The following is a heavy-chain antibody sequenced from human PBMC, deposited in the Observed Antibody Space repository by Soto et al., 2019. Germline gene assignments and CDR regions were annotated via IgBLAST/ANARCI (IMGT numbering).Heavy chain of an antibody. CDR3: ARPASMGYSDGFDI. V-gene: IGHV4-39*01. CDR2: IYKSGTT. J-gene: IGHJ3*02. D-gene: IGHD6-13*01. CDR1: GDSISGGSYY. Sequence: QLQLQESGPGLVKPSETLSLTCIVSGDSISGGSYYWGWIRQAPGKGLEWIGSIYKSGTTYYNPSLKSRVTISVDTSKNQFSLKLRSVTAADTAVYYCARPASMGYSDGFDIWGQGTMVTVFS.